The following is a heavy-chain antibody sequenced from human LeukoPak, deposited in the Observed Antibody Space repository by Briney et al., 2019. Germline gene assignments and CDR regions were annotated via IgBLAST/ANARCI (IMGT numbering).Heavy chain of an antibody. CDR3: AKEEGYYYDSGGYYVEYFQH. D-gene: IGHD3-22*01. CDR1: GFSFKDYG. J-gene: IGHJ1*01. Sequence: PGGSLRLSCAASGFSFKDYGMHWVRQGPGKALEWVAFIRYDGSNIYYADSMKGRFTISGDNSKNTLFLQMNSLRAEDTAVYYCAKEEGYYYDSGGYYVEYFQHWGQGTLVTVSS. CDR2: IRYDGSNI. V-gene: IGHV3-30*02.